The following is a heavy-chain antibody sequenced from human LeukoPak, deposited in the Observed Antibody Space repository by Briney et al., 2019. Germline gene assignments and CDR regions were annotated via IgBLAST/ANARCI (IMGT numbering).Heavy chain of an antibody. D-gene: IGHD3-10*01. J-gene: IGHJ4*02. V-gene: IGHV4-34*01. CDR3: AGSYD. CDR1: GGSFSGYY. Sequence: PSGTLSLTCAVYGGSFSGYYWSWIRQPPGKGLEWIGEINHSGSTNYNPSLKSRVTISVDTSKNQFSLKLSSVTAADTAVYYCAGSYDWGQGTLVTVSS. CDR2: INHSGST.